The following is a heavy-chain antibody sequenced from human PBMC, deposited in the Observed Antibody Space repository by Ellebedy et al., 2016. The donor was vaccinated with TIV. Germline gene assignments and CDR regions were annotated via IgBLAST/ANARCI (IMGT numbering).Heavy chain of an antibody. CDR2: INAGNGNT. CDR3: ARDRSSGWFDYYYYGMDV. J-gene: IGHJ6*02. D-gene: IGHD6-19*01. V-gene: IGHV1-3*01. Sequence: ASVKVSCKASGYTFTSYAMHWVRQAPGQRLEWMGWINAGNGNTKYSQKFQGRVTITRDTSASTAYMELSSLRSEETAVYYCARDRSSGWFDYYYYGMDVWGQGTTVTVSS. CDR1: GYTFTSYA.